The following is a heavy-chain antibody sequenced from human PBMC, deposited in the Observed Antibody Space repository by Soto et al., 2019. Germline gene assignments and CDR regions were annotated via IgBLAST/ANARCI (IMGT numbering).Heavy chain of an antibody. CDR1: GYTFTGYY. J-gene: IGHJ5*02. D-gene: IGHD2-2*01. CDR2: INPNSGGT. Sequence: ASVKVSFKASGYTFTGYYMHWVRQAPGQGLEWMGWINPNSGGTNYAQKFQGWVTMTRDTSISTAYMELSRLRSDDTAVYYCARGGAVPAAIYGXFDPWGQGTLVTVSS. CDR3: ARGGAVPAAIYGXFDP. V-gene: IGHV1-2*04.